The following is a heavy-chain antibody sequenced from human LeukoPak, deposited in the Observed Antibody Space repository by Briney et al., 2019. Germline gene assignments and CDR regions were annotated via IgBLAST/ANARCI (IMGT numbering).Heavy chain of an antibody. CDR2: ISAYDGDT. D-gene: IGHD6-13*01. Sequence: ASVKVSCKASGYTFGSYGISWVRQAPGQGLEWMGWISAYDGDTNYVQNLQGRVTMTTDTSTSTAYMELRSLRSDDTAVYYCARIAEYHLARHFDYWGQGTLVTVSS. CDR1: GYTFGSYG. CDR3: ARIAEYHLARHFDY. V-gene: IGHV1-18*04. J-gene: IGHJ4*02.